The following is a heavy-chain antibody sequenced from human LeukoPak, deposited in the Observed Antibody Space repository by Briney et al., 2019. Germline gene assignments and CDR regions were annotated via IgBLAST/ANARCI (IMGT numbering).Heavy chain of an antibody. J-gene: IGHJ4*02. CDR3: ARRIAVAGDFDY. CDR2: INHSGST. CDR1: GGSFSGYY. Sequence: SETLSLTCAVYGGSFSGYYWSWIRQPPGKGLEWIGEINHSGSTNYNPSLKSRVTISVDTSKNQFSLKLSSVTAADAAVYYCARRIAVAGDFDYWGQGTLVTVSS. D-gene: IGHD6-19*01. V-gene: IGHV4-34*01.